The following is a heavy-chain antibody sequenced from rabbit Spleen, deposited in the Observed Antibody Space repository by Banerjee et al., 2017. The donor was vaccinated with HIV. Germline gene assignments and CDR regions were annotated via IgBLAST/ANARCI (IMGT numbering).Heavy chain of an antibody. Sequence: QEQLVESGGGLVQPGGSLKLSCKASGFDFSDYGVTWVRQAPGKGLEWIGYIEPIFGRAYYASWVNGRFTISRDTNENTVSLKMTSLTVADTATYFCVRDRANIGGDYGPYYFDLWGQGTLVTVS. CDR3: VRDRANIGGDYGPYYFDL. D-gene: IGHD2-1*01. CDR1: GFDFSDYG. V-gene: IGHV1S47*01. J-gene: IGHJ4*01. CDR2: IEPIFGRA.